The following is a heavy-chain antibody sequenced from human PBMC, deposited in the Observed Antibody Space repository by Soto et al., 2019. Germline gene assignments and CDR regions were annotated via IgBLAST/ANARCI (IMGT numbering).Heavy chain of an antibody. D-gene: IGHD3-3*01. CDR3: ARDGSFTIFGVVIINPRLHFLDY. Sequence: GASVKVSCKASGYTFTSYGISCVRQAPGQGLEWMGWISAYNGNTNYAQKLQGRVTMTTDTSTSTAYMELRSLRSDDTAVYYCARDGSFTIFGVVIINPRLHFLDYWGQGTLVTVSS. CDR1: GYTFTSYG. V-gene: IGHV1-18*01. J-gene: IGHJ4*02. CDR2: ISAYNGNT.